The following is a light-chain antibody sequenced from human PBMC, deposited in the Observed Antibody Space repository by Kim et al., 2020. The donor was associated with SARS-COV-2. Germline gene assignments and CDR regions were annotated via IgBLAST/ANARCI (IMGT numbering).Light chain of an antibody. CDR1: QSVSSSY. Sequence: SPEERATLSCRASQSVSSSYLAWYQQKPGQAPRLLIYGASSRATGIPDRFSGSGSGTDFTLTISRLEPEDFAVYYCQQYGSSSLSFGGGTKVDIK. J-gene: IGKJ4*01. CDR3: QQYGSSSLS. CDR2: GAS. V-gene: IGKV3-20*01.